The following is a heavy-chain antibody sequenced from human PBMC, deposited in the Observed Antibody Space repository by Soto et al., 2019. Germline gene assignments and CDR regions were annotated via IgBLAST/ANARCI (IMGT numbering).Heavy chain of an antibody. CDR2: IDYTGGTT. D-gene: IGHD6-19*01. Sequence: GGSLRLSCAASGFTFSILAMGWVRQAPGKGLEWVSVIDYTGGTTYYTDSVKGRFIISRDNSKKILYLQMNSLRTEDTAIYYCAKDATRTSGWYYFDHWGRGALVTVSS. J-gene: IGHJ4*02. CDR3: AKDATRTSGWYYFDH. V-gene: IGHV3-23*01. CDR1: GFTFSILA.